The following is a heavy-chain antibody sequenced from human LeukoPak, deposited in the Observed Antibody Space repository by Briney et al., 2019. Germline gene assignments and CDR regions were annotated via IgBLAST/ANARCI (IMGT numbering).Heavy chain of an antibody. V-gene: IGHV3-23*01. CDR1: GFTFSSYA. Sequence: PGGSLRLSCAASGFTFSSYAMSWIRQAPGKGLEWVSAISGSGGSTYYADSVKGRFTISRDNSKNTLYLQMNSLRAEDTAVYYCAEDWAVVVVAATFDYWGQGTLVTVSS. CDR3: AEDWAVVVVAATFDY. CDR2: ISGSGGST. J-gene: IGHJ4*02. D-gene: IGHD2-15*01.